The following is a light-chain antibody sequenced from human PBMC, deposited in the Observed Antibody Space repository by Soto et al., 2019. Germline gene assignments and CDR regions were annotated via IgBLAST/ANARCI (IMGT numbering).Light chain of an antibody. CDR3: LSYDSSLSGVV. V-gene: IGLV1-40*01. CDR2: GNS. J-gene: IGLJ2*01. Sequence: QSVLTQPPSVSGAPGQRVTISCTGSSSNIGAGYDVHWYQQLPETAPKLLIYGNSNRPSGVPDRFSGSKSGTSASLAITGLQAEDAADYFCLSYDSSLSGVVFSGGTKLTVL. CDR1: SSNIGAGYD.